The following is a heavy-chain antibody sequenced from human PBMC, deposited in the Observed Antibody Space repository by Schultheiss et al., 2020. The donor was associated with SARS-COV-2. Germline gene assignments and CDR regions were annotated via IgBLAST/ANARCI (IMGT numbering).Heavy chain of an antibody. V-gene: IGHV4-34*01. CDR1: GGSFSGYY. Sequence: SETLSLTCDVYGGSFSGYYWSWIRQPPGKGLEWIGEINHSGSTNYNPSLKSRVTISVDTSKNQFSLKLSSVTATDTAVYYCARGAGTSLYYYYYGMDVWGQGTTVTVSS. J-gene: IGHJ6*02. D-gene: IGHD1/OR15-1a*01. CDR3: ARGAGTSLYYYYYGMDV. CDR2: INHSGST.